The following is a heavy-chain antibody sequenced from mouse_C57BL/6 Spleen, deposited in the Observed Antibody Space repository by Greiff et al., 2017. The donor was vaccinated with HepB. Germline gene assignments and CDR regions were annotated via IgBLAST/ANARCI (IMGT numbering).Heavy chain of an antibody. V-gene: IGHV1-75*01. J-gene: IGHJ4*01. CDR2: IFPGSGST. Sequence: QVQLQQSGPELVKPGASVKISCKASGYTFTDYYINWVKQRPGQGLEWIGWIFPGSGSTYYNEKFKGKATLTVDKSSSTAYMLLSSLTSEDSAVYFCARWGYVYGYDEENAMDYWGQGTSVTVSS. CDR3: ARWGYVYGYDEENAMDY. D-gene: IGHD2-2*01. CDR1: GYTFTDYY.